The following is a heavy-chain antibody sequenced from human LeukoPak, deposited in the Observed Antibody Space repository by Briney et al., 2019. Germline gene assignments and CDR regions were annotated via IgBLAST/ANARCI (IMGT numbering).Heavy chain of an antibody. CDR1: GGSISSYY. CDR2: IYYSGST. V-gene: IGHV4-59*08. CDR3: ARHNTQYCSSTSCYSLYYYGIDV. J-gene: IGHJ6*02. Sequence: SETLSLTCTVSGGSISSYYWSWIRQPPGKGLEWIGYIYYSGSTNYNPSLKSRVTISVDTSKNQFSLKLSSVTAADTAVYYCARHNTQYCSSTSCYSLYYYGIDVWGQGTTVTVSS. D-gene: IGHD2-2*01.